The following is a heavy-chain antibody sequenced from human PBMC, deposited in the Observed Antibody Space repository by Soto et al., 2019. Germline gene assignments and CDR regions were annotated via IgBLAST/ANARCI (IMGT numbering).Heavy chain of an antibody. D-gene: IGHD3-10*01. CDR1: GGSISSSNW. Sequence: ASETLSLTCAVSGGSISSSNWWSWVRQPPGKGLEWIGEIYHSGSTDYNPSLKSRVTISVDKSKNQFSLKLSSVTAADTAVYYCATLWLGELSTYDAFDIWGQGTMVTVSS. J-gene: IGHJ3*02. CDR2: IYHSGST. V-gene: IGHV4-4*02. CDR3: ATLWLGELSTYDAFDI.